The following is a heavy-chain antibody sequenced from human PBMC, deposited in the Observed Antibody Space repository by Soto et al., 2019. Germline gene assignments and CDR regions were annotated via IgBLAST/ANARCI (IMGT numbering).Heavy chain of an antibody. CDR1: GGSIGSGVYY. Sequence: QVQLQESGPGLVKPSQTLSLTCTVSGGSIGSGVYYWSWIRQHPGKGLEWIGYIYYSGNTYYNPSIKSRITISLDTSKNQFSLKLSSVTAADTAVYYCARGSITMIRGVVIKEGNWFDPWGQGILVTVSS. CDR3: ARGSITMIRGVVIKEGNWFDP. V-gene: IGHV4-31*03. J-gene: IGHJ5*02. CDR2: IYYSGNT. D-gene: IGHD3-10*01.